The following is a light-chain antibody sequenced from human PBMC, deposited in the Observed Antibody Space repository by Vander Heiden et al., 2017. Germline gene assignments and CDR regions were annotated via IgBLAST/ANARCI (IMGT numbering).Light chain of an antibody. CDR2: EDN. J-gene: IGLJ2*01. CDR3: QSYDSSNVV. V-gene: IGLV6-57*04. Sequence: NFMLTQPHYVSEAPGTTVTISCTRSSGSIASNYVQWYQQRPGSAPTTVIYEDNQRPSGVPDRFSGSIDSSSNSASLTISGLKTEDEADYYCQSYDSSNVVFGGGTKLTVL. CDR1: SGSIASNY.